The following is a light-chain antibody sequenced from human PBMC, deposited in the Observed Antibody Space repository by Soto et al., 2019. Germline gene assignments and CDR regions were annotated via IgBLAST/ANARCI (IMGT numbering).Light chain of an antibody. V-gene: IGKV3-15*01. Sequence: EIVMTQSPATQSVSPGERATLSCRASQSVSNYLAWYQQKPGQAPRLLIYGASARATGIPDRFSGSGSGTEFALTISSLQSEDFAVYYCQQYDDWPQTFGQGTTVDIK. CDR3: QQYDDWPQT. CDR1: QSVSNY. J-gene: IGKJ1*01. CDR2: GAS.